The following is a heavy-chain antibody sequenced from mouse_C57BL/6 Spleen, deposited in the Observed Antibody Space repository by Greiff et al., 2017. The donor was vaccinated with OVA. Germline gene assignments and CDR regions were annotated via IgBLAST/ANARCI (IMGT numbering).Heavy chain of an antibody. D-gene: IGHD2-3*01. CDR1: GYTFTSYW. CDR2: IDPSDSYT. CDR3: AIFDGYSLFDY. J-gene: IGHJ2*01. V-gene: IGHV1-69*01. Sequence: QVQLQQPGAELVMPGASVKLSCKASGYTFTSYWMHWVKQRPGQGLEWIGEIDPSDSYTNYNQKFKGKATLTVDKSSSTAYMQLSSLTSEDSAVYYCAIFDGYSLFDYWGQGTTLTVSS.